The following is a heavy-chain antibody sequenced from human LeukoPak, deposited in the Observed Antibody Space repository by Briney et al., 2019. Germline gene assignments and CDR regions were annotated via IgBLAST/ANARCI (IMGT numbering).Heavy chain of an antibody. CDR3: ARDGTAAGLYFDL. Sequence: GGSLRLSCAVSGFTFSSYWMNWVRQAPGKGLEWVASIRQDGGEKSYVDSVKGRFTISRYNTKNSLYLQMSSLGAEDTAVYYCARDGTAAGLYFDLWGQGTLVTVSS. J-gene: IGHJ4*01. CDR1: GFTFSSYW. CDR2: IRQDGGEK. V-gene: IGHV3-7*01. D-gene: IGHD6-13*01.